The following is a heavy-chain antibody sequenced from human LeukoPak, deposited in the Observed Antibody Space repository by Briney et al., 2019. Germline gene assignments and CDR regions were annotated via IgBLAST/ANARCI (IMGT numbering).Heavy chain of an antibody. CDR2: IYYSGST. CDR1: GGSISSRSYY. Sequence: PSETLSLTCTVPGGSISSRSYYWGWIRQPPGKGLEWIGSIYYSGSTYYNPSLKSRVTISVDTSKNQFSLKLSSVTAADTAVYYCARHEGYGDYVFDYWGQGTLVTVSS. D-gene: IGHD4-17*01. CDR3: ARHEGYGDYVFDY. V-gene: IGHV4-39*01. J-gene: IGHJ4*02.